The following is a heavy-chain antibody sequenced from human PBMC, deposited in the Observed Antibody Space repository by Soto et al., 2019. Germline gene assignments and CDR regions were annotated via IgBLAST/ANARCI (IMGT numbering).Heavy chain of an antibody. V-gene: IGHV4-30-4*01. CDR1: GGSISSGDYY. J-gene: IGHJ5*02. CDR3: ARELVAVAGTGPWFDP. CDR2: IYYSGST. Sequence: TSETLSLTCTVSGGSISSGDYYWSWIRQPPGKGLEWIGYIYYSGSTYYNPSLKSRVTISVDTSKNQFSLKLSSVTAADTAVYYCARELVAVAGTGPWFDPWGQGTLVTVSS. D-gene: IGHD6-19*01.